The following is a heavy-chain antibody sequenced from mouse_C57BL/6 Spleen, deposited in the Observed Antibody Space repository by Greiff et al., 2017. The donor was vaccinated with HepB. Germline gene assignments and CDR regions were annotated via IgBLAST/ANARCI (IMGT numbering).Heavy chain of an antibody. CDR1: GFTFSDYG. Sequence: EVQVVESGGGLVKPGGSLKLSCAASGFTFSDYGMHWVRQAPEKGLEWVAYISSGSSTIYYADTVKGRFTISRDNAKNTLFLQMTSLRSEDTAMYYCARGGPYGSSFAWFAYWGQGTLVTVSA. D-gene: IGHD1-1*01. CDR3: ARGGPYGSSFAWFAY. V-gene: IGHV5-17*01. J-gene: IGHJ3*01. CDR2: ISSGSSTI.